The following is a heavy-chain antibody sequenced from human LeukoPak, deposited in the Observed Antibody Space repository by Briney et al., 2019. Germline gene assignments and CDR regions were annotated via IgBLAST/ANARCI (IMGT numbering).Heavy chain of an antibody. CDR3: AKLVLRFLEWFDY. J-gene: IGHJ4*02. CDR1: GFTFSSYA. Sequence: GGSLRLSCAASGFTFSSYAMSWVRQSPGKGLEWVSAISGSGGSTYYADSVKGRFTISRDNSKNTLYLQMNSLRAEGTAVYYCAKLVLRFLEWFDYWGQGTLVTVSS. V-gene: IGHV3-23*01. D-gene: IGHD3-3*01. CDR2: ISGSGGST.